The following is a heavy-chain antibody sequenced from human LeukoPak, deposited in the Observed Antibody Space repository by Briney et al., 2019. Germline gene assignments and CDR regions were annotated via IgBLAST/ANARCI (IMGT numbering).Heavy chain of an antibody. CDR2: ISGSGGST. J-gene: IGHJ4*02. V-gene: IGHV3-23*01. CDR3: ATSRGGYSFHRFFDY. Sequence: GGSLRLSCAVSGFTFSSYTMSWARQAPGKGLEWVSSISGSGGSTYNADSVKGRFTISRDNSKNTLYLQMNSLRAEDTAVYYCATSRGGYSFHRFFDYWGQGTLVTVSS. CDR1: GFTFSSYT. D-gene: IGHD5-18*01.